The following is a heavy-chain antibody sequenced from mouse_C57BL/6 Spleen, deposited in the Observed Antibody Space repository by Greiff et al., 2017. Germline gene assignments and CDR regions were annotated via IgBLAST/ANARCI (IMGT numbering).Heavy chain of an antibody. D-gene: IGHD4-1*02. Sequence: EVQLQESGPGLVKPSQSLSLTCPVTGYSITSGYYWNWIRQFPGNKLEWMGYISYDGSNNYNPSLKNRITITRDTSKNQFFLKLNSVTTEDTATYYCARVSQLGPDYWGQGTTLTVSS. CDR1: GYSITSGYY. J-gene: IGHJ2*01. V-gene: IGHV3-6*01. CDR3: ARVSQLGPDY. CDR2: ISYDGSN.